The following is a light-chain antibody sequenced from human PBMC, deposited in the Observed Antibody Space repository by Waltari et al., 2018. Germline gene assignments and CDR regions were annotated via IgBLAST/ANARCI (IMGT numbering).Light chain of an antibody. V-gene: IGLV1-40*01. CDR1: SSNIGAPYD. CDR2: GNF. J-gene: IGLJ2*01. Sequence: QSVLTQPPSVAGAPGQRVTISCTGSSSNIGAPYDFYWYQQIPGAAPKLLIYGNFQRPARVPDRFSGSRSGTAASLAITGLQSEDEADYYCQSYDRLSANVIFGGGTRLTVL. CDR3: QSYDRLSANVI.